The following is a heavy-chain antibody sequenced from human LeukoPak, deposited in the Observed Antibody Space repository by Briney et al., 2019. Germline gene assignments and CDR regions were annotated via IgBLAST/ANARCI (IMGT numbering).Heavy chain of an antibody. CDR1: GDSISSSSYY. CDR3: ARDYYGSGSCDP. Sequence: SETLSLTCTVSGDSISSSSYYWGWIRQPPGKGLEWIGNMYYSGSTYYNPSLKSRVTMSIDTSKDQFSLKLNYVTAADTAVYYCARDYYGSGSCDPWGQGTLVTVSS. D-gene: IGHD3-10*01. J-gene: IGHJ5*02. CDR2: MYYSGST. V-gene: IGHV4-39*07.